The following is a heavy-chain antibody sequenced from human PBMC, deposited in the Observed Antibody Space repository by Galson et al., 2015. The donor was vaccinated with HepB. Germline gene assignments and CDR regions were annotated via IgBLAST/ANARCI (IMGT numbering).Heavy chain of an antibody. CDR1: GYTFNGYY. J-gene: IGHJ6*02. V-gene: IGHV1-2*04. D-gene: IGHD2/OR15-2a*01. CDR3: TRGGGYFNYYCCGMDV. Sequence: SCKASGYTFNGYYLHWVRQAPGQGLEWMGWINPNSGDTNYAQKFRGWVTMTRDTSISTAYMELSRLRSGDTAVYYCTRGGGYFNYYCCGMDVWGQGTTVTVSS. CDR2: INPNSGDT.